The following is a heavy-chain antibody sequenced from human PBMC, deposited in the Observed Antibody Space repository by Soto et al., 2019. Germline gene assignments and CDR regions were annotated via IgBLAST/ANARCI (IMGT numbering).Heavy chain of an antibody. CDR2: IKSKTDGGTT. D-gene: IGHD3-3*01. V-gene: IGHV3-15*07. Sequence: GSLRLCCAASGFTFSNAWMNWVRQAPGKGLEWVGRIKSKTDGGTTDYAAPVKGRFTISRDDSKNTLYLQMNSLKTEDTAVYYCTTDIMWSGYYFFPGNYWGQGTLVTVSS. J-gene: IGHJ4*02. CDR3: TTDIMWSGYYFFPGNY. CDR1: GFTFSNAW.